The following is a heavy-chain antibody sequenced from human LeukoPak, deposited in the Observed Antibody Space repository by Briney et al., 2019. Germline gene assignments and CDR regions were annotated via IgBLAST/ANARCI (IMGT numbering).Heavy chain of an antibody. CDR3: ARAPFGGPNWFDP. D-gene: IGHD3-10*01. V-gene: IGHV4-39*07. J-gene: IGHJ5*02. Sequence: SETLSLTCTVSGGSITSSSYYWGWIRQPPGKGLEWIGRIYTSGSTNYNPSLKSRVTMSVDTSKNQFSLKLSSVTAADTAVYYCARAPFGGPNWFDPWGQGTLVTVSS. CDR1: GGSITSSSYY. CDR2: IYTSGST.